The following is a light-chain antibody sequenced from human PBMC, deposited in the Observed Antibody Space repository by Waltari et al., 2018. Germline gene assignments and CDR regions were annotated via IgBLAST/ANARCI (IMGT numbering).Light chain of an antibody. CDR3: QQYAISLT. CDR2: DTS. Sequence: EIVLTQSPGTLSLSPGERATFPCRASQTIYSTYLAWYQQKPGQAPRLLIYDTSSRATGFPDRFIGSGSGTDFTLTVSCLESEDFAVYYCQQYAISLTFGGGTKVEIK. CDR1: QTIYSTY. V-gene: IGKV3-20*01. J-gene: IGKJ4*01.